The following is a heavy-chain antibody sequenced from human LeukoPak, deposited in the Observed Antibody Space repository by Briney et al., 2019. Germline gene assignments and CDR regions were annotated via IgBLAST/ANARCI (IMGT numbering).Heavy chain of an antibody. CDR3: ARVHGSSGGGYYFDY. CDR1: GFTFSSYG. V-gene: IGHV3-33*01. CDR2: IWYDGSNK. Sequence: PGRSLRLSCAASGFTFSSYGMHWVRQAPGKGLEWVAVIWYDGSNKYYADSVKGRFTISRDNSKNTLYLQMNSLRAEDTAVYYCARVHGSSGGGYYFDYWGQGTLVTVSS. J-gene: IGHJ4*02. D-gene: IGHD6-19*01.